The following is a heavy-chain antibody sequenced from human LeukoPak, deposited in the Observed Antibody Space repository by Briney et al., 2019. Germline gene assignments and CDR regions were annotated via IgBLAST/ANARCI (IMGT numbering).Heavy chain of an antibody. D-gene: IGHD1-7*01. Sequence: SETLSLTCTVSGGSISSSSYYWGWIRQPPGKGLEWIGSIYYSGSTYYNPSLKSRVTISVDRSKNQFSLKLSSVTAADTAVYYCARDGVGNWNYLARKPSYYYMDVWGKGTTVTVSS. CDR2: IYYSGST. V-gene: IGHV4-39*07. CDR3: ARDGVGNWNYLARKPSYYYMDV. CDR1: GGSISSSSYY. J-gene: IGHJ6*03.